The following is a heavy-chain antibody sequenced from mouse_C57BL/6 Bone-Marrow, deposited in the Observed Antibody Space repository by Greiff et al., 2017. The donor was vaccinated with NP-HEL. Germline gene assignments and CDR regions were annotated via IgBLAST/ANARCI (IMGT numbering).Heavy chain of an antibody. Sequence: VQLQQPGAELVRPGSSVKLSCKASGYTFTSYWMDWVKQRPGQGLEWIGNIYPSDSETHYNQKFKVKATLTVDKSSSTAYMQLSSLTSEDSAVYYCARSGYSNHPGYFDVWGTGTTVTVSS. CDR2: IYPSDSET. J-gene: IGHJ1*03. D-gene: IGHD2-5*01. V-gene: IGHV1-61*01. CDR1: GYTFTSYW. CDR3: ARSGYSNHPGYFDV.